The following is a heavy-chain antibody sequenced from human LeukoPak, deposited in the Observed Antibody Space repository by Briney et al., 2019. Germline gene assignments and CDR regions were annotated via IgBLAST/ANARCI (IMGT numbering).Heavy chain of an antibody. J-gene: IGHJ4*02. V-gene: IGHV3-48*04. D-gene: IGHD2-21*01. CDR1: GFTSSRYS. CDR2: ISSSSSNI. Sequence: GGSLRLSCTTSGFTSSRYSMNWVRQAPGKGLEWISYISSSSSNIQYADSVKGRFTISRDNARNSLYLQMNNLRAEDTAVYHCAGGGGDDNWLIDYWGQGTLVTVSS. CDR3: AGGGGDDNWLIDY.